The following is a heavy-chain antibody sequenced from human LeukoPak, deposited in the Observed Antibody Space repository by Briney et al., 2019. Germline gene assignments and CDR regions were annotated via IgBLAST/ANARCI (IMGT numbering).Heavy chain of an antibody. Sequence: PSETLSLTYTVSGGSISSYYWSWIRQPPGKGLEWIVYIYTSGSTNYNPSLKSRVTISVDTSKNQYSLKLSSVTAAHTAVYYCARHRGIQLWSPTMRDLWGQGTLVTVSS. CDR3: ARHRGIQLWSPTMRDL. V-gene: IGHV4-4*09. CDR1: GGSISSYY. J-gene: IGHJ5*02. CDR2: IYTSGST. D-gene: IGHD5-18*01.